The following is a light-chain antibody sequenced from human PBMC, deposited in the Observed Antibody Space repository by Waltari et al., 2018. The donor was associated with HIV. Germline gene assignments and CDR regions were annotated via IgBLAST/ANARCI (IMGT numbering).Light chain of an antibody. CDR2: DDN. CDR1: NIGSKS. V-gene: IGLV3-21*04. J-gene: IGLJ3*02. CDR3: QVWDTTTDQWV. Sequence: SSVLTQPPSVSVAPGATASTTCSGTNIGSKSVQWYQQKPGQAPVLVIHDDNDRSSGIPERFSGSSSGNTATLTISRVEAGDEADYYCQVWDTTTDQWVFGGGTELAVL.